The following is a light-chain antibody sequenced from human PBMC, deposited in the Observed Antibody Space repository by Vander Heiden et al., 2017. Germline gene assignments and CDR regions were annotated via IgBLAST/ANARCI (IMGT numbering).Light chain of an antibody. J-gene: IGKJ2*01. V-gene: IGKV1-5*03. CDR2: KAS. CDR1: QSISSW. CDR3: QQYNYYPYT. Sequence: DIQMTQPPPTLSASVGDRVTITCRASQSISSWLAWYQHKPGKAPKPLIYKASTLESGVPSRFSGSGSGTEFTLTISSLQPDDFATFYCQQYNYYPYTFGQGTKLEIK.